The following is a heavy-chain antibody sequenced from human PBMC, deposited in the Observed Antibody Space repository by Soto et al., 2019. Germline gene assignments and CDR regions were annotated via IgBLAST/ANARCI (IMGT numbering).Heavy chain of an antibody. Sequence: GGSLRLSCTGSGFDFGDYYMSWIRQAPGKGLEWVSLISWDGGSTYYADSVKGRFTISRDNSKNSLYLQMNSLRTEDTALYYCAKDGDYYYYGMDVWGQGTTVTVSS. CDR3: AKDGDYYYYGMDV. CDR2: ISWDGGST. V-gene: IGHV3-43*01. J-gene: IGHJ6*02. CDR1: GFDFGDYY.